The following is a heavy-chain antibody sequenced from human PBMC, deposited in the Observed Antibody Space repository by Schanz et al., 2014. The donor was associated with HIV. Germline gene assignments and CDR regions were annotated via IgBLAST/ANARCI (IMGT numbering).Heavy chain of an antibody. J-gene: IGHJ4*02. CDR1: GFVFSSYA. CDR3: ARDCLGGCPADY. V-gene: IGHV3-48*03. CDR2: ISNSGSLK. D-gene: IGHD6-19*01. Sequence: EVQLVESGGGLVQPGGSLRLSCAASGFVFSSYAMHWVRQAPGKGLEWLSRISNSGSLKSYADSVKGRFTISRDNAKNLLYLQLNSLRDDDTAVYYCARDCLGGCPADYWGQGTLVTVSS.